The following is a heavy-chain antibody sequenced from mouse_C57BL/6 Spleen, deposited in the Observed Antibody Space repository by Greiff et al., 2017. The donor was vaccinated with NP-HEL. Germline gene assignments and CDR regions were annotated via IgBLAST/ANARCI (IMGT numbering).Heavy chain of an antibody. D-gene: IGHD2-12*01. CDR2: INPGSGGT. Sequence: QVQLQQSGAELVRPGTSVKVSCKASGYAFTNHLIEWVKQRPGQGLEWIGVINPGSGGTNYNEKFKGKATLTADKSSSTAYMQLSSLTSEDSAVYFCARRGNDDFYYYAMDYWGQGTSVTVSS. J-gene: IGHJ4*01. CDR1: GYAFTNHL. V-gene: IGHV1-54*01. CDR3: ARRGNDDFYYYAMDY.